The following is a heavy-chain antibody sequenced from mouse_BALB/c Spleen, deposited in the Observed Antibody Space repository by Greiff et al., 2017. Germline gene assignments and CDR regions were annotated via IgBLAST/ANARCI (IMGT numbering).Heavy chain of an antibody. Sequence: EVHLVESGGGLVKPGGSLKLSCAASGFTFSSYAMSWVRQTPEKRLEWVASISSGGSTYYPDSVKGRFTISRDNARNILYLQMSSLRSEDTAMYYCARGLDGYDWYFDVWGAGTTVTVSS. CDR3: ARGLDGYDWYFDV. D-gene: IGHD2-2*01. CDR1: GFTFSSYA. J-gene: IGHJ1*01. V-gene: IGHV5-6-5*01. CDR2: ISSGGST.